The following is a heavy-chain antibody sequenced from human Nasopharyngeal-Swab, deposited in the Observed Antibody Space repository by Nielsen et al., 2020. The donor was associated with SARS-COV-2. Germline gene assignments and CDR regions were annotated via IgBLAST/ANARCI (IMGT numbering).Heavy chain of an antibody. Sequence: GGSLTLSCAASGFTFSAYYMSWIRQAPGKGLEWISYISGSSTTINYADSVQGRFTISRDNAKNSLYLQMNNLSAEDTAVYYCARLMELPNDAFDIWGQGTMVTVSS. CDR2: ISGSSTTI. CDR1: GFTFSAYY. J-gene: IGHJ3*02. CDR3: ARLMELPNDAFDI. V-gene: IGHV3-11*01. D-gene: IGHD1-26*01.